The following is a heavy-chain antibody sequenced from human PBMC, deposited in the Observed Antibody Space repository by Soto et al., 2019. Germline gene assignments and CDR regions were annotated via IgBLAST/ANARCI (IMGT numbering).Heavy chain of an antibody. CDR2: INPKFGDT. CDR1: GYTFTAYY. J-gene: IGHJ6*02. CDR3: ARNMDCYDGPGSGNGHGF. Sequence: QVQLVQSGAEVKEPGDSVRVSCEASGYTFTAYYIHWVRQAPGQGLEWMGWINPKFGDTTYAQDFQGRVSMTRDMSISTVYMELSRLTSDDTAIYYCARNMDCYDGPGSGNGHGFWGQGTTVTVFS. D-gene: IGHD6-25*01. V-gene: IGHV1-2*02.